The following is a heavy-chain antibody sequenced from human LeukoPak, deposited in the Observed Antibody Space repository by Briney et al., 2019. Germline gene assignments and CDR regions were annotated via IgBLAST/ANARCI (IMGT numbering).Heavy chain of an antibody. CDR3: ARDCSSTSCYNVY. CDR2: ICTYNGDT. Sequence: ASVKVSCKASGYTFTNHGFSWVRQAPGQGLEWMGWICTYNGDTNYAQNLQGRVTMTTDTSTSTAYMEMRSLRSDDTAVYYCARDCSSTSCYNVYWGQGTLVTVSS. D-gene: IGHD2-2*02. J-gene: IGHJ4*02. CDR1: GYTFTNHG. V-gene: IGHV1-18*01.